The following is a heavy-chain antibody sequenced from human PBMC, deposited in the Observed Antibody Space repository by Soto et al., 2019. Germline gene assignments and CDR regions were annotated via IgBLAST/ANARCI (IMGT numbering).Heavy chain of an antibody. D-gene: IGHD2-8*01. CDR3: AIQDCTNDVCLEAAVTVGGALEY. Sequence: EVQLVESGGGLVQPGKALRLSCAASGFTFSKYWMHWVRQAPGKGPVWVSYISGDGTTTDYADSVKGRFTISRDNAKNTLYLQMDSLSVEDTAVYYWAIQDCTNDVCLEAAVTVGGALEYWGQGAQVTVTS. CDR2: ISGDGTTT. V-gene: IGHV3-74*01. CDR1: GFTFSKYW. J-gene: IGHJ4*02.